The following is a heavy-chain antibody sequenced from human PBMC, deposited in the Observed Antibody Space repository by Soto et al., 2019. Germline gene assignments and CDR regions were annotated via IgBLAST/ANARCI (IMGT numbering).Heavy chain of an antibody. J-gene: IGHJ3*02. CDR3: ASEIVGATTLFAFDI. Sequence: SVKVSCKASGGTFSSYAISWVRQAPGQGLEWMGGIIPIFGTANYAQKFQGRVTITADESTSTAYMELSSLRSEDTAVYYCASEIVGATTLFAFDIWGQGTMVTVSS. V-gene: IGHV1-69*13. D-gene: IGHD1-26*01. CDR2: IIPIFGTA. CDR1: GGTFSSYA.